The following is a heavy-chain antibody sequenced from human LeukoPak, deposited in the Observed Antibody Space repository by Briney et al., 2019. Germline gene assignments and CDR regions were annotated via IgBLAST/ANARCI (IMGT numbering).Heavy chain of an antibody. Sequence: ASVKVSCKASGYTFTGYDLHWVRQAPGQGLEWMGWMNPNSGNTGYAQKFQGRVTMTRNTSISTAYMELSSLRSEDTAVYYCARRIGIAVAPVPWGQGTLVTVSS. CDR2: MNPNSGNT. J-gene: IGHJ5*02. CDR3: ARRIGIAVAPVP. CDR1: GYTFTGYD. V-gene: IGHV1-8*02. D-gene: IGHD6-19*01.